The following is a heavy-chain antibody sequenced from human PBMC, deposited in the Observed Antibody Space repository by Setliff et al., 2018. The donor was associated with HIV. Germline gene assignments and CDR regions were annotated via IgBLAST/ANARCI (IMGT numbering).Heavy chain of an antibody. J-gene: IGHJ3*02. CDR1: GGSFSSYY. CDR3: VREGTYSGTYWVRRVASFDI. V-gene: IGHV4-34*01. Sequence: SETLSLTCGVYGGSFSSYYWSWIRQPPGKGLEWIGDINHTGGTNYNPSLKSRITISADTPKNQFSLKLSSVTAADTAVYYCVREGTYSGTYWVRRVASFDIWGQGTMVTVSS. CDR2: INHTGGT. D-gene: IGHD1-26*01.